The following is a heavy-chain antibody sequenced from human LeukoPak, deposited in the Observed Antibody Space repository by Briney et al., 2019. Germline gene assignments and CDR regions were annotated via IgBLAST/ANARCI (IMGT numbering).Heavy chain of an antibody. Sequence: PGGSLRLSCAASGFTFSSYSMNWVRQAPGKGLEWVSSISSSSSYIYYADSVKGRFTISRDNAKNSLYLQMNSLRAEDTAVYYCARVVTIFGAERDIWGQGTMVTVSS. J-gene: IGHJ3*02. V-gene: IGHV3-21*01. CDR1: GFTFSSYS. CDR3: ARVVTIFGAERDI. D-gene: IGHD3-3*01. CDR2: ISSSSSYI.